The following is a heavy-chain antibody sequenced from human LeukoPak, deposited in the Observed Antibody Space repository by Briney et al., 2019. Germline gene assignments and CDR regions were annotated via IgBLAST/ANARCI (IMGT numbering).Heavy chain of an antibody. D-gene: IGHD6-19*01. CDR2: IWYDGNNT. J-gene: IGHJ6*02. V-gene: IGHV3-33*01. Sequence: GGSLRLSCAASGFIFNNYGMHWVRQAPGKGPEWVAIIWYDGNNTYYPDSVKGRFTISRDSSKNTLYLQLNSLTTEDTAVYYCARAPAEGFGSGWATMDVWGQGTTVIVSS. CDR1: GFIFNNYG. CDR3: ARAPAEGFGSGWATMDV.